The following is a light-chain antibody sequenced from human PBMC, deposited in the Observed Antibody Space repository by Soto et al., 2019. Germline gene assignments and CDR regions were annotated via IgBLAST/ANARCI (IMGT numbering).Light chain of an antibody. Sequence: QSALTQPASVSGSPGQSITISCTGTSSDVGGYNYVSWYQQYPGKAPKLMIYEVSNRPSGISNRFSGSKSGNTASLTISGLQAEDEAAYYCGSYTRSSTRVFGGGTKLTVL. J-gene: IGLJ3*02. CDR1: SSDVGGYNY. CDR3: GSYTRSSTRV. CDR2: EVS. V-gene: IGLV2-14*01.